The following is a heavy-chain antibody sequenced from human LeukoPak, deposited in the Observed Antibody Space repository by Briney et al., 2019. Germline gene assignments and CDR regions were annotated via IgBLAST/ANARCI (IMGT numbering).Heavy chain of an antibody. CDR3: AGGDYYDSSGPPHY. CDR1: GFTFSSYS. J-gene: IGHJ4*02. D-gene: IGHD3-22*01. Sequence: PGGSLRLSCAASGFTFSSYSMNWVRQAPGKGLEWVSSISSSSSYIYYADSVKGRFTISRDNAKNSLYLQMNSLRAEDTAVYYCAGGDYYDSSGPPHYWGQGTLVTVSS. CDR2: ISSSSSYI. V-gene: IGHV3-21*01.